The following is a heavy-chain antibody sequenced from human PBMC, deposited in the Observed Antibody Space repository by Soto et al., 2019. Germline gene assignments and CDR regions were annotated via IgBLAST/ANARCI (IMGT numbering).Heavy chain of an antibody. CDR2: INGGNGNT. J-gene: IGHJ3*02. D-gene: IGHD3-16*02. V-gene: IGHV1-3*01. CDR3: ARGYDFVWGSYRSDAFDI. CDR1: GNTVPNYA. Sequence: GASVKVSCKASGNTVPNYAIHWVRQAPGQRLEWMGWINGGNGNTYYSEHFQGRIIMTKDTSASTAYMELSSLISEDTAVYYCARGYDFVWGSYRSDAFDIWGQGTMVTVSS.